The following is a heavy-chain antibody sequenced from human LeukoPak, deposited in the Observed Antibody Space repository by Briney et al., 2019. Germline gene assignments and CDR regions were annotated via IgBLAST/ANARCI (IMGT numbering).Heavy chain of an antibody. J-gene: IGHJ3*02. CDR2: IYTSGST. V-gene: IGHV4-4*08. CDR3: AREIRYFDWLPVGAFDI. CDR1: GGSISSYY. Sequence: SETLSLTCTVSGGSISSYYWSWIRQPPGKGLEWIGRIYTSGSTNYNPSLKSRVTISVDTSKNQFSLKLSSVTAADTAVYYCAREIRYFDWLPVGAFDIWGQGTMVTVSS. D-gene: IGHD3-9*01.